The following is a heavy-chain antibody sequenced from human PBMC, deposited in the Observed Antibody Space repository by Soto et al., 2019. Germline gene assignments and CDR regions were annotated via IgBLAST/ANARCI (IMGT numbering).Heavy chain of an antibody. CDR1: GGSISSYY. V-gene: IGHV4-59*01. CDR2: IYYSGST. J-gene: IGHJ3*02. CDR3: ARVWGGAFDI. Sequence: SETLSLTCTVSGGSISSYYWSWIRQPPGKGLEWIGYIYYSGSTNYNPSLKSRVTISVDASKNQFSLKLSSVTAADTAVYYCARVWGGAFDIWGQGTMVTVSS. D-gene: IGHD3-10*01.